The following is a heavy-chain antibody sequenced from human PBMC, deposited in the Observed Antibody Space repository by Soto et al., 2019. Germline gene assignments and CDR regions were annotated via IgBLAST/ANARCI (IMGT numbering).Heavy chain of an antibody. CDR3: ARHRRRTYFDY. CDR1: GGSISSSSYY. V-gene: IGHV4-39*01. Sequence: QLQLQESGPGLVKPSETLSLTCTVSGGSISSSSYYWGWIRQPPGKGLEWIGSIYYSGSTYYNPSLKSRVTISVDTSKNQFSLKLSSVTAADTAVYYCARHRRRTYFDYWGQGTLVTVSS. J-gene: IGHJ4*02. D-gene: IGHD1-1*01. CDR2: IYYSGST.